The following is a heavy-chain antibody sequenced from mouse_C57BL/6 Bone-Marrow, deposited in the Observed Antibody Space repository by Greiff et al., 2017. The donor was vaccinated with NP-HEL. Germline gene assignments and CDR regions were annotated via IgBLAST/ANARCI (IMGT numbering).Heavy chain of an antibody. CDR2: IWGVGST. V-gene: IGHV2-6*01. CDR1: GFSLTSYG. D-gene: IGHD1-1*01. CDR3: ASRGGSSDYYAMDY. Sequence: QVQLKESGPGLVAPSQSLSITCTVSGFSLTSYGVDWVRQSPGKGLAWLGVIWGVGSTNYNSALKSRLSISKDNSKSQVFLKMNSLQTDDTAMYYCASRGGSSDYYAMDYWGQGTSVTVSS. J-gene: IGHJ4*01.